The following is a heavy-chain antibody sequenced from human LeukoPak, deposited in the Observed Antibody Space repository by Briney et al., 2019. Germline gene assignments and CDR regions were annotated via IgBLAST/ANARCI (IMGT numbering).Heavy chain of an antibody. D-gene: IGHD5-12*01. V-gene: IGHV1-2*02. CDR3: AREGIVTTIRRFDP. CDR2: INPNTGGT. Sequence: ASVKVSCKASGYTFTGYYIHWVRQAPGQGLEWMGWINPNTGGTNFAQKFQGRVTMTRETSISTAYMDLSRLRSDDTAVYYCAREGIVTTIRRFDPWGQGTLVTVSS. CDR1: GYTFTGYY. J-gene: IGHJ5*02.